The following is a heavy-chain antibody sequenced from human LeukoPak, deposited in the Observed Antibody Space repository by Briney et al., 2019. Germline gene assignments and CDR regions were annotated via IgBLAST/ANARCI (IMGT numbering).Heavy chain of an antibody. CDR1: GFTFSSYW. CDR2: IKQDGSEK. J-gene: IGHJ6*02. Sequence: PGGSLRLSCAASGFTFSSYWMSWVRQAPGKGLEWVANIKQDGSEKYYVDSVKGRFTISRDNAKNSLYLQMNSLRAEDTAVYYCARDPYSSGWPSYYYYGMDVWGQGTTVTVS. V-gene: IGHV3-7*01. D-gene: IGHD6-19*01. CDR3: ARDPYSSGWPSYYYYGMDV.